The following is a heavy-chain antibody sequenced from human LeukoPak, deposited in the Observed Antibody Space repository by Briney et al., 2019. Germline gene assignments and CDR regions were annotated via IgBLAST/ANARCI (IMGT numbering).Heavy chain of an antibody. CDR3: ARVNGRYYYYGMDV. V-gene: IGHV4-34*01. Sequence: SETLSLTCAVYGGSFSGYYWSWIRQPPGKGLEWIGEINHSGSTNYNPSLKSRITISVDTSKNQFSLKLSSVTAADTAVYHCARVNGRYYYYGMDVWGQGTTVTVSS. D-gene: IGHD2-8*01. CDR1: GGSFSGYY. J-gene: IGHJ6*02. CDR2: INHSGST.